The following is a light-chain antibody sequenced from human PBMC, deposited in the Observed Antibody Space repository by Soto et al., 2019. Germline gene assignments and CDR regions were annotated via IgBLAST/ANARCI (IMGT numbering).Light chain of an antibody. CDR2: DTS. CDR3: LLSYSGADVV. Sequence: QTVVTQEPSLTVSPGGTVTLTCGSSTGAVTSGHYPYWFQQKPGQAPRTLIYDTSNKHSWTPARFSGSLLGDKAALTLSGAQPEDEANYYCLLSYSGADVVFGGGTKLTVL. J-gene: IGLJ2*01. CDR1: TGAVTSGHY. V-gene: IGLV7-46*01.